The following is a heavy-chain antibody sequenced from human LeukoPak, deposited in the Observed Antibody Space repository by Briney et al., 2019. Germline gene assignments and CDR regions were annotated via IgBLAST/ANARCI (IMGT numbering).Heavy chain of an antibody. CDR2: INPESGGT. Sequence: GASLKVSCQASGYTFTNNFIHWLRQAPGQGLEWMGWINPESGGTKFALRFQDRLTVTRDTSISTVYMDLRRLTSDDSALYFCARGPNADSSMIAXVXFDNWGQGTQVTVSS. D-gene: IGHD2-21*01. V-gene: IGHV1-2*02. CDR3: ARGPNADSSMIAXVXFDN. J-gene: IGHJ4*02. CDR1: GYTFTNNF.